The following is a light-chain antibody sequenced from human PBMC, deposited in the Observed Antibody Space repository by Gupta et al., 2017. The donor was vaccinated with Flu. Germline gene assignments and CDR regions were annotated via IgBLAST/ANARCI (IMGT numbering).Light chain of an antibody. J-gene: IGKJ3*01. CDR1: QTIAYY. CDR2: VAS. CDR3: QQDDTSAYT. V-gene: IGKV1-39*01. Sequence: PSSLSASVGDRVTFTCRASQTIAYYLNWYQQKPGQAPKLLIYVASSTISGVPSRFSGSGSGTDFTLTINSRDPEDFAMYYCQQDDTSAYTFGQGTKVDVK.